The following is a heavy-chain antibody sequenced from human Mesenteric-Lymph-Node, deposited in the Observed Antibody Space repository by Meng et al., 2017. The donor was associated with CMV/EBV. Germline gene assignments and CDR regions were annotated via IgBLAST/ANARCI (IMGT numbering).Heavy chain of an antibody. V-gene: IGHV4-34*01. D-gene: IGHD4-23*01. Sequence: QLRSLQWVLGLLKPSETLSLTCVVYGGSFSGNYRSWIRQPPGKGLEWIGEINQSGSTNYNPSLKSRVTISVDTSKNQFSLKLSSVTAADTAVYYCARHQRWLKSEGGFNYWGQGTLVTVSS. CDR3: ARHQRWLKSEGGFNY. CDR2: INQSGST. J-gene: IGHJ4*02. CDR1: GGSFSGNY.